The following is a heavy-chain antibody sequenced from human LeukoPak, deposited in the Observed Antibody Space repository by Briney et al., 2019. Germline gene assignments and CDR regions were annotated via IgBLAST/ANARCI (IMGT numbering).Heavy chain of an antibody. CDR3: ARGDYYGSGSRYFDY. J-gene: IGHJ4*02. V-gene: IGHV4-34*01. D-gene: IGHD3-10*01. CDR2: INHSGST. Sequence: PSETLSLTCAVYGGSFSGYYWSWIRQPPGKGLEWIGEINHSGSTNYNPSLKSRVTISVDTSKNQSSLKLSSVTAADTAVYYCARGDYYGSGSRYFDYWGQGTLVTVSS. CDR1: GGSFSGYY.